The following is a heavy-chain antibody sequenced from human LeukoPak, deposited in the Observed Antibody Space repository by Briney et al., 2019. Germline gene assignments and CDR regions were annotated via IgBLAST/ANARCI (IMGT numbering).Heavy chain of an antibody. CDR2: IYHSGTT. CDR1: XW. D-gene: IGHD6-19*01. J-gene: IGHJ4*02. V-gene: IGHV4-4*02. Sequence: XWWSWVRPXPXKXLEWSGEIYHSGTTNYNPSLKRRVNISVDKSKNQFSLKLSSVTAADTAVYYCARLRTGIAVADYYWGQGTLFTVSS. CDR3: ARLRTGIAVADYY.